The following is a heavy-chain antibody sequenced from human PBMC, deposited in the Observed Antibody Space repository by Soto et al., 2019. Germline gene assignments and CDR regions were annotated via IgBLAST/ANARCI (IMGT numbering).Heavy chain of an antibody. CDR1: GCTLTELS. J-gene: IGHJ3*02. CDR3: ATDMVAARPNAFDI. D-gene: IGHD6-6*01. Sequence: ASVKVSCKVSGCTLTELSMHWVRQAPGKGLEWMGGFDPEDGETIYAQKFQGRVTMTEDTSTDTAYMELSSLRSEDTAVYYCATDMVAARPNAFDIWGQGTMVTVSS. CDR2: FDPEDGET. V-gene: IGHV1-24*01.